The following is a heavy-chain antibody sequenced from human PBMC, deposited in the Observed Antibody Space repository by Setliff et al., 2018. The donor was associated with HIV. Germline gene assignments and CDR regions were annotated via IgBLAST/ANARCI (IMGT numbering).Heavy chain of an antibody. CDR2: ISSTSSYI. J-gene: IGHJ4*02. CDR3: ARDSPQVRIAVTGTTGQDY. D-gene: IGHD6-19*01. CDR1: GFTFSSYS. V-gene: IGHV3-21*01. Sequence: PGGSLRLSCAASGFTFSSYSMNWVRQAPGKGLEWVSSISSTSSYIYYADSVKGRFTISRDNAKNSLYLQMNSLRAEDTAVYYCARDSPQVRIAVTGTTGQDYWGQGTLVTVSS.